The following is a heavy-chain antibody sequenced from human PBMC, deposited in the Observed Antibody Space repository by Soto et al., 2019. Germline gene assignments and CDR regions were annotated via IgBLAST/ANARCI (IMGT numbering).Heavy chain of an antibody. CDR1: GYTFTSYY. CDR2: INPSGSST. CDR3: ARVRGSHFAFAY. V-gene: IGHV1-46*01. D-gene: IGHD1-26*01. Sequence: ASVKVSCKASGYTFTSYYMHWVRQAPGQGLEWMGIINPSGSSTSYAQKFQGRVTMTRDTSTSTVYMELSSLRSEDTAVYYRARVRGSHFAFAYWGQGTLVTVSS. J-gene: IGHJ4*02.